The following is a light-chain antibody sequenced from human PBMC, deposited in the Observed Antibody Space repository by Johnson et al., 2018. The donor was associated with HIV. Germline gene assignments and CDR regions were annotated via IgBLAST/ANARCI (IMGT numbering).Light chain of an antibody. CDR2: ANN. CDR3: GAWDSSLSSYV. J-gene: IGLJ1*01. CDR1: SSNIGNNY. Sequence: QSVLTQPPSVSAAPGQKVTISCSGSSSNIGNNYVSWYQQLPGTAPRLLISANNERPSGIPDRFSGSKSGTSATLGITGLQTGDEADYYCGAWDSSLSSYVFGTGTKVTVL. V-gene: IGLV1-51*01.